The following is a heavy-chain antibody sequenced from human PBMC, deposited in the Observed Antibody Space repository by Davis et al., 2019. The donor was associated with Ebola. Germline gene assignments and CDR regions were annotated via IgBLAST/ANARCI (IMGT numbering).Heavy chain of an antibody. D-gene: IGHD6-13*01. CDR1: GFTFSSFA. Sequence: PGGSLRLSCSTSGFTFSSFAMSWVRQAPGKGLESVATMSGTSSVTFYALSVKGRFTISRDNSRNTLYLQMNSLTADDTAVYYCAKGGAVSSQSSGRGYFDSWGQGTLATVS. V-gene: IGHV3-23*01. CDR3: AKGGAVSSQSSGRGYFDS. J-gene: IGHJ4*02. CDR2: MSGTSSVT.